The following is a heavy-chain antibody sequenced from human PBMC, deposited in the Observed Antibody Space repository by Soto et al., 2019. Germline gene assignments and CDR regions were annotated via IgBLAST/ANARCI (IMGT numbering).Heavy chain of an antibody. V-gene: IGHV3-30*18. CDR3: AKRRQWLVMYYYMDV. D-gene: IGHD6-19*01. J-gene: IGHJ6*03. Sequence: QVQLVESGGGVVQPGRSLRLSCAASGFTFSSYGMHWFRQAPGKGLEGVAVISYDGSNKYYADSVKGRFTISRDNSKNTLYLQMNSLRAEDTAVYYCAKRRQWLVMYYYMDVWGKGTTVTVSS. CDR1: GFTFSSYG. CDR2: ISYDGSNK.